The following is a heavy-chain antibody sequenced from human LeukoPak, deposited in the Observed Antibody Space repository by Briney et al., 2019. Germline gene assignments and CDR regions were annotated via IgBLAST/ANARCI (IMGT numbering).Heavy chain of an antibody. J-gene: IGHJ2*01. CDR3: ARGSPLDWYFDL. Sequence: KPSETLSLTCTVSGGSISSYYWSWIRQPPGKGLEWIGYMYSSESTKYNPSLKSRVTISVDTSGNQSSLKLTSLTAADTAVYYCARGSPLDWYFDLWGRGTLVTVSS. CDR2: MYSSEST. CDR1: GGSISSYY. V-gene: IGHV4-59*01.